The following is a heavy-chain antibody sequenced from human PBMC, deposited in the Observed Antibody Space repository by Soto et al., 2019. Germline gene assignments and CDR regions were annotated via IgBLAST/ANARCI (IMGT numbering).Heavy chain of an antibody. CDR1: GGSISSSSYY. CDR3: ASVFGAYYFAY. D-gene: IGHD3-3*01. Sequence: SETLSLTCTVSGGSISSSSYYWGWIRQPPGKGLEWIGSIYYSGSTYYNPSLKSRVTISVDTSKNQFSLKLSSVTAADTAVYYCASVFGAYYFAYWGQGTLVTVSS. J-gene: IGHJ4*02. V-gene: IGHV4-39*01. CDR2: IYYSGST.